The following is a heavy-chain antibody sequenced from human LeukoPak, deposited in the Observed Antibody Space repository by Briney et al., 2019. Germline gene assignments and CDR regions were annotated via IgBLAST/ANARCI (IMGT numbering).Heavy chain of an antibody. D-gene: IGHD2-2*03. Sequence: QSGGSLRLSCAASGFTFSSYSMNWVRQAPGKGLECVSYISSSSSTIYYADSVKGRFTISRDNAKNSLYLQMNSLRAEDTAVYYCARSVGYCSSTSCYFDYWGQGTLVTVSS. CDR2: ISSSSSTI. CDR1: GFTFSSYS. J-gene: IGHJ4*02. CDR3: ARSVGYCSSTSCYFDY. V-gene: IGHV3-48*01.